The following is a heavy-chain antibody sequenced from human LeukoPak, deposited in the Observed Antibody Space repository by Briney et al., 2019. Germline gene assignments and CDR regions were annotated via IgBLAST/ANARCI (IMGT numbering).Heavy chain of an antibody. CDR2: ISSGGSSI. D-gene: IGHD3-3*01. CDR1: GFTFSDYY. Sequence: GGSLRLSCAASGFTFSDYYMSWIRQAPGKGLEWVSCISSGGSSIYYADSVKGRFTISRDNAKNSLYLQMNNLRAEDTAVYYCARALLRFFVSPSNYMDVWGKGTTVTVSS. J-gene: IGHJ6*03. V-gene: IGHV3-11*04. CDR3: ARALLRFFVSPSNYMDV.